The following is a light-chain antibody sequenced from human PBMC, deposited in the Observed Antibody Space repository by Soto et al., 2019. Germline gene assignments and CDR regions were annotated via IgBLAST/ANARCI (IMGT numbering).Light chain of an antibody. V-gene: IGLV3-21*04. Sequence: SYELTQSPSVSVAPGKTARITCGGNNIGSKSVHWYQQKPGQAPVLVIYYDSDRPSGIPERFSGSNSGNTATLTISRVEAGDEAVYYCQVWVSSSDHVVFGGGNKLTVL. CDR1: NIGSKS. CDR2: YDS. J-gene: IGLJ2*01. CDR3: QVWVSSSDHVV.